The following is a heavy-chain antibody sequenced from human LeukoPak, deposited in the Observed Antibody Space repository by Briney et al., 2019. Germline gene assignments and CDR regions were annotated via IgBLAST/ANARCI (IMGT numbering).Heavy chain of an antibody. J-gene: IGHJ2*01. V-gene: IGHV3-23*01. D-gene: IGHD3-10*01. Sequence: GGSLRLSRAASGFTFSIYGMSWVRQAPGRGLEWVSAMSGSGGSTYYADSVKGRFTISRDNSKNTLYLQMNSLRAEDTAVYYCAKTRPYYGSGSYYNGWYFDLWGRGTLVTVSS. CDR2: MSGSGGST. CDR3: AKTRPYYGSGSYYNGWYFDL. CDR1: GFTFSIYG.